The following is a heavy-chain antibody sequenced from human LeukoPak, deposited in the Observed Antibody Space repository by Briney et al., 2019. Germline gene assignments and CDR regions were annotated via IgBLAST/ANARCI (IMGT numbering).Heavy chain of an antibody. CDR1: EFTFSAYS. CDR2: ISSDGSNR. V-gene: IGHV3-30*18. Sequence: PGGSLRLSCAASEFTFSAYSMHWVRQAPGKGLEWMALISSDGSNRDYADSVKGRFTISRDNSKNTLYLQVNSLRAEDTAVYYCAKSGLNRFDYWGQGTLVTVSS. J-gene: IGHJ4*02. D-gene: IGHD2-15*01. CDR3: AKSGLNRFDY.